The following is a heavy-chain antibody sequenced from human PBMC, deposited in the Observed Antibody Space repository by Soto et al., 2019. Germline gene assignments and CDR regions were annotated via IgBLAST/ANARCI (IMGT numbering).Heavy chain of an antibody. CDR2: INPNSGGT. V-gene: IGHV1-2*04. CDR1: GYTFTGYY. CDR3: ATDLGLRFLDP. J-gene: IGHJ5*02. D-gene: IGHD3-3*01. Sequence: ASVKVSCKASGYTFTGYYMHWVRQAPGQGLEWMGWINPNSGGTNYAQKFQGWVTMTRDTSISTAYMELSSLRSEDTAVYYCATDLGLRFLDPWGQGTLVTVSS.